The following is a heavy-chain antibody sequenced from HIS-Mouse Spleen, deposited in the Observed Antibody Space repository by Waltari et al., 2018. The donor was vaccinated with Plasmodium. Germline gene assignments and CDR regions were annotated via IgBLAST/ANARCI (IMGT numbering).Heavy chain of an antibody. V-gene: IGHV4-34*01. CDR3: ARGLRGHYWYFDL. D-gene: IGHD3-10*01. CDR1: GGSFSGYY. CDR2: INHSGST. Sequence: QVQLQQWGAGLLKPSETLSLTCAVYGGSFSGYYWSWIRQPPGTGLEWIGEINHSGSTNNNPTLRSRVTISVDTSKNQFSLKLSSVTAADTAVYYCARGLRGHYWYFDLWGRGTLVTVSS. J-gene: IGHJ2*01.